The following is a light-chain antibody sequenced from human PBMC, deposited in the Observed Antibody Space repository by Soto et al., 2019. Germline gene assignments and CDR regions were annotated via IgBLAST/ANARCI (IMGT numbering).Light chain of an antibody. CDR3: SSFSSSSTPYV. CDR2: EVN. Sequence: QSVLTQPASVSGSPGQSITISCTGTRTDVGGYKYVSWYQQHPGTAPKLMIFEVNGRPSGVSDRFSGSKSGNTASLTISGLQPEDEADYYCSSFSSSSTPYVFGTGTKVTVL. V-gene: IGLV2-14*01. J-gene: IGLJ1*01. CDR1: RTDVGGYKY.